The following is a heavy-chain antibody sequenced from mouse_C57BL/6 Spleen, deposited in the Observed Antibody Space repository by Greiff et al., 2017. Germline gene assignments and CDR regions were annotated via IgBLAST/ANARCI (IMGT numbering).Heavy chain of an antibody. J-gene: IGHJ1*03. CDR1: GYTFTDYY. CDR2: IKPYNGGT. V-gene: IGHV1-19*01. CDR3: ALTGDWYFDV. Sequence: VQLQQSGPVLVKPGASVKMSCKASGYTFTDYYMNWVKQSHGKSLEWIGVIKPYNGGTSYNQKFKGKATLTVDKSSSTAYMELNSLTSEDSAVYYCALTGDWYFDVWGTGTTVTVSS. D-gene: IGHD4-1*01.